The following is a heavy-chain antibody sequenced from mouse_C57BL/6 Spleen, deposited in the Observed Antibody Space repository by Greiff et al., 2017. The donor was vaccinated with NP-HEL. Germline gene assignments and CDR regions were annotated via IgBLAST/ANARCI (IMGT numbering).Heavy chain of an antibody. CDR1: GYTFTSYW. CDR2: IDPSDSYT. CDR3: ARREGVYYAMDY. Sequence: QVQLQQPGAELVMPGASVKLSCKASGYTFTSYWMHWVKQRPGQGLEWIGEIDPSDSYTNYNQKFKGKSTMTVDKSSSTAYMQLSSLTSEDSADYYCARREGVYYAMDYWGQGTSVTVSS. V-gene: IGHV1-69*01. J-gene: IGHJ4*01.